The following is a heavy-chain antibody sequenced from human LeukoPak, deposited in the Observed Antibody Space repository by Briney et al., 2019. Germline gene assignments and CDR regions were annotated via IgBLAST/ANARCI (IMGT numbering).Heavy chain of an antibody. CDR3: AREVVVVAATLYWFDP. CDR1: GYTFTSYA. D-gene: IGHD2-15*01. J-gene: IGHJ5*02. V-gene: IGHV7-4-1*02. CDR2: INTNTGNT. Sequence: ASVKVSCKASGYTFTSYAMNWVRQAPGQGLEWMGWINTNTGNTTYAQGFTGRFVFSLDTSVSTAYLQISSLKAEDTAVYYCAREVVVVAATLYWFDPWGQGTLVTVSS.